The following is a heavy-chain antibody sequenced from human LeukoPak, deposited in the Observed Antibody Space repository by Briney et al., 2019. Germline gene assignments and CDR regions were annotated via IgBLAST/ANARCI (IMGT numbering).Heavy chain of an antibody. D-gene: IGHD2-2*01. Sequence: SETLSLTCTVSGGSISSYYWNWIRQPPGKGLEWIGYIFYSGRTNYNPSLKSRVTISVDTSKNQFSLKLSSVTAADTAVYYCARSRYIVVVPAAMLGPSRNWFDPWGQGTLVTVSS. V-gene: IGHV4-59*01. CDR3: ARSRYIVVVPAAMLGPSRNWFDP. CDR2: IFYSGRT. CDR1: GGSISSYY. J-gene: IGHJ5*02.